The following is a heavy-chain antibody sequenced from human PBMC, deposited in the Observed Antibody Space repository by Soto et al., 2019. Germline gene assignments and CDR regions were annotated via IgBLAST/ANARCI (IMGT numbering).Heavy chain of an antibody. D-gene: IGHD5-12*01. V-gene: IGHV5-51*01. J-gene: IGHJ4*02. CDR2: IYPGDSDA. Sequence: GESLKISCKGSGYGFDITWLAWLRQVPGKGLEWVGIIYPGDSDARYSPSFEGQVTLSVDRSISTAYLQWSSLKASDTAIYYCATSTVSYVDIVSSTTRGYFDHWGQGTLVTVSS. CDR1: GYGFDITW. CDR3: ATSTVSYVDIVSSTTRGYFDH.